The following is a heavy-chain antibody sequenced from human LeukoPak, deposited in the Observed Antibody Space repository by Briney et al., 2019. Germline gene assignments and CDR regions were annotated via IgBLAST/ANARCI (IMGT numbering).Heavy chain of an antibody. CDR1: GGSFSGYY. Sequence: PSETLSLTCAVYGGSFSGYYWSWIRQPPGKGLEWIGEINHSGSTNYNPSLKSRVTISVDTSKNQFSLKLSSATAADTAVYYCARVRPNYYYYMDVWGKGTTVTVSS. J-gene: IGHJ6*03. V-gene: IGHV4-34*01. CDR3: ARVRPNYYYYMDV. CDR2: INHSGST.